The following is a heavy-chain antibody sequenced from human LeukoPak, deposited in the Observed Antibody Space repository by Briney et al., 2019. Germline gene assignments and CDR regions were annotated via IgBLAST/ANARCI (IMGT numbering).Heavy chain of an antibody. CDR1: GGSISGSS. Sequence: SETLSLTCVVSGGSISGSSWSWIRQPAGKGLEWIGRFFTTGSINYNPSLRSRVTLSVDTSKNQFSLRLTSVTAADTAVYYCARSAVGATSGRVFGYWGQGTLVTVSS. CDR3: ARSAVGATSGRVFGY. D-gene: IGHD1-26*01. J-gene: IGHJ4*02. CDR2: FFTTGSI. V-gene: IGHV4-4*07.